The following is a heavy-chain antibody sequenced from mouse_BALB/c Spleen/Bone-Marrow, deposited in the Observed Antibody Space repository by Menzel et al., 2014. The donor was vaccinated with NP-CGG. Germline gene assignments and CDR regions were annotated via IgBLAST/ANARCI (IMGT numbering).Heavy chain of an antibody. CDR1: GFNTKDTY. CDR3: ARWDYRYDY. J-gene: IGHJ2*01. V-gene: IGHV14-3*02. Sequence: VQLQQSGAELAKPGASVKLSCTVSGFNTKDTYMHWVKQRLEQGLEWIGRIDPANGNTQYDPIIRGKTTKTADTSTNTAYLQLSNLTTEDAADYYCARWDYRYDYWGHGTALAVSA. D-gene: IGHD2-14*01. CDR2: IDPANGNT.